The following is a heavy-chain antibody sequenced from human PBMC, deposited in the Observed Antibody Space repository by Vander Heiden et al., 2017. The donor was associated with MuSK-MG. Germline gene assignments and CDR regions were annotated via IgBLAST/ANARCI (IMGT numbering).Heavy chain of an antibody. D-gene: IGHD6-13*01. Sequence: QVELVESRGGVVQPGLSLRLSCAASAFTSSGYGMHWVRQAPGKGLEWVAVIWYDGSEKFYSDAAKGRFTISRDNSKNTVYLQKDSLRVEDTAVYYCAKDRGAAAAAFGFWGQGTKVTVSS. V-gene: IGHV3-33*03. CDR3: AKDRGAAAAAFGF. CDR2: IWYDGSEK. CDR1: AFTSSGYG. J-gene: IGHJ3*01.